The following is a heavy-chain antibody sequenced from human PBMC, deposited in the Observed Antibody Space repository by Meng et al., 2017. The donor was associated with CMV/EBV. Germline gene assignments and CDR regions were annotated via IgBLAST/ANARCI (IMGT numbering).Heavy chain of an antibody. J-gene: IGHJ6*02. CDR3: ARDRRAEYYDFWSGYSGDAPPYGMDV. D-gene: IGHD3-3*01. V-gene: IGHV4-31*02. Sequence: WTRQHPGKGLEWIGYIYYSGSTYYNPSLKSRVTISVDTSKNQFSLKLSSVTAADTAVYYCARDRRAEYYDFWSGYSGDAPPYGMDVWGQGTTVTVSS. CDR2: IYYSGST.